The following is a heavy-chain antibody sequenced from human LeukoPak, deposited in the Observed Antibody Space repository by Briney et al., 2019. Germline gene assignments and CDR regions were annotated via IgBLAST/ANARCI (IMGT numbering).Heavy chain of an antibody. D-gene: IGHD4-17*01. CDR3: AKVYGAYYYYYMDV. CDR2: ISGSGGST. CDR1: GFTFSSYA. J-gene: IGHJ6*03. V-gene: IGHV3-23*01. Sequence: GGSLRLSCAASGFTFSSYAMSWVRQAPGKGLEWVSAISGSGGSTYYADSVKGRFTISRDNSKNTLYLQMNSLRAEDTAVYYCAKVYGAYYYYYMDVWGKGTTVTVSS.